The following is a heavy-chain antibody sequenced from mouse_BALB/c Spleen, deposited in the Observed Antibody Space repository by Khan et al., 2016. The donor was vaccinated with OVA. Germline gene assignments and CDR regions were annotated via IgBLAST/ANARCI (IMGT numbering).Heavy chain of an antibody. V-gene: IGHV1-4*01. CDR2: INPRTGYT. Sequence: LEESGAELARPGASVMMSCKTSGYTFTSNTMHWVKQRPGQGLEWIGYINPRTGYTNYIQHFKDKATLTADKSSNTAYMQLSSLTSEDSALYYCARRTTGYTLDYWGQGTSVTVSS. CDR1: GYTFTSNT. CDR3: ARRTTGYTLDY. D-gene: IGHD2-14*01. J-gene: IGHJ4*01.